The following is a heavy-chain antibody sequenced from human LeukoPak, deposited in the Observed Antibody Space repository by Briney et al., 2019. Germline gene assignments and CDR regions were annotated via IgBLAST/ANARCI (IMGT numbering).Heavy chain of an antibody. J-gene: IGHJ4*02. D-gene: IGHD5-18*01. CDR3: ARHLSGITGYTYGRGIDY. V-gene: IGHV3-21*01. CDR2: ISSSSSYI. Sequence: PGGSLRLSCAASGFTFSSYSMNWVRQAPGKGLEWVSSISSSSSYIYYADSVKGPFTISRDNAKTSLYLQMNSLRAEDTAVYYCARHLSGITGYTYGRGIDYWGQGTLVTVSS. CDR1: GFTFSSYS.